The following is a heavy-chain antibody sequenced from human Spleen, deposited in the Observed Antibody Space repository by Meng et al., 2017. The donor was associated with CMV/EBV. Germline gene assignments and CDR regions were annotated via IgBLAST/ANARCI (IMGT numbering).Heavy chain of an antibody. CDR1: GYTFTSYY. CDR2: INPSGGST. Sequence: ASVKVSCKASGYTFTSYYMHWVRQAPGQGLEWMGIINPSGGSTNYAQKFQGRVTMTRDTSISTAYMELSRLRSDDTAVYYCARDIAARSSDYYYYGMDVWGQGTTVTVSS. V-gene: IGHV1-2*02. J-gene: IGHJ6*02. D-gene: IGHD6-13*01. CDR3: ARDIAARSSDYYYYGMDV.